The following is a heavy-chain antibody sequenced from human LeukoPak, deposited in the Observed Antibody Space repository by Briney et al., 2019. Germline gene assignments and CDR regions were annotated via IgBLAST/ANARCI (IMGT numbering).Heavy chain of an antibody. Sequence: SVKVSCKASGGTFSSYAISWVRQAPGQGLEWMGGIIPIFGTANYAQKFQGRVTITADESTSTAYMELSSLRSEDTAVYYCARASGTEGGYYYYYYMDVWGKGTTDTVSS. J-gene: IGHJ6*03. V-gene: IGHV1-69*01. CDR3: ARASGTEGGYYYYYYMDV. CDR1: GGTFSSYA. CDR2: IIPIFGTA. D-gene: IGHD1-26*01.